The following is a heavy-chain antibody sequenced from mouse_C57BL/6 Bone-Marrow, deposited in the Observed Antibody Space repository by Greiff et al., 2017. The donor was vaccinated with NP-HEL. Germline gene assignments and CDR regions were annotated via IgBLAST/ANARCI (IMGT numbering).Heavy chain of an antibody. CDR2: IYPRSGNT. D-gene: IGHD2-4*01. V-gene: IGHV1-81*01. J-gene: IGHJ4*01. CDR3: ARGYYDYAYYAMDY. CDR1: GYTFTSYG. Sequence: VMLVESGAELARPGASVKLSCKASGYTFTSYGISWVKQRTGQGLEWIGEIYPRSGNTYYNEKFKGKATLTADKSSSTAYMELRSLTSEDSAVYFCARGYYDYAYYAMDYWGQGTSVTVSS.